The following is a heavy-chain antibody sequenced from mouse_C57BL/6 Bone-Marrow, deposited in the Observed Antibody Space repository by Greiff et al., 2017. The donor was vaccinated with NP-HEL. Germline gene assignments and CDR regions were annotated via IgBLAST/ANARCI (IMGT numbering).Heavy chain of an antibody. V-gene: IGHV5-9*01. Sequence: EVKVEESGGGLVKPGGSLKLSCAASGFTFSSYTMSWVRQTPEKRLEWVATISGGGGNTYYPDSVKGRFTISRDNAKNTLYLQMSSLRSEDTALYYCARHPSYYGSYYYAMDYWGQGTSVTVSS. J-gene: IGHJ4*01. CDR2: ISGGGGNT. CDR3: ARHPSYYGSYYYAMDY. D-gene: IGHD1-1*01. CDR1: GFTFSSYT.